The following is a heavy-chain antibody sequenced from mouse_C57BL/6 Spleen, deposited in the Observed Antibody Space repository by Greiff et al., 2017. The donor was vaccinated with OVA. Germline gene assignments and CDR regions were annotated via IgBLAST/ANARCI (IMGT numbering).Heavy chain of an antibody. V-gene: IGHV7-3*01. D-gene: IGHD1-1*01. Sequence: EVKLVESGGGLVQPGGSLSLSCAASGFTFTDYYMSWVRQPPGKALEWLGFIRNKANGYTTEYSASVKGRFTISRDNSQSILYLQMNALRAEDSATYYCARYTTVVAFDYWGQGTTLTGSS. CDR3: ARYTTVVAFDY. CDR2: IRNKANGYTT. J-gene: IGHJ2*01. CDR1: GFTFTDYY.